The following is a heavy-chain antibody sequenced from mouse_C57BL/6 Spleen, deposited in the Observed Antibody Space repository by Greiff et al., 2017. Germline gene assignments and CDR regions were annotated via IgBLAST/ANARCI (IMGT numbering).Heavy chain of an antibody. CDR1: GYTFTDYY. CDR2: INPYNGGT. J-gene: IGHJ2*01. V-gene: IGHV1-26*01. Sequence: EVQLQQSGPELVKPGASVKLSCKASGYTFTDYYMNWVKQSPGKSLEWIGDINPYNGGTSYNQKFKGKATLTVDTSSSTAYMELRSLTSEDSAVYYCSSPFDYWGQGTTLTVSA. D-gene: IGHD1-1*01. CDR3: SSPFDY.